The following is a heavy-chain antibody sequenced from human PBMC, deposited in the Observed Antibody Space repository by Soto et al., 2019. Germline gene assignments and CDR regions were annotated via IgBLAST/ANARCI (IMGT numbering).Heavy chain of an antibody. J-gene: IGHJ6*04. CDR2: ISAYNGNT. D-gene: IGHD3-3*01. V-gene: IGHV1-18*01. Sequence: ASVKVSCKASGYTFTSYGISWVRQAPGQGLEWMGWISAYNGNTNYAQKLQGRVTMTTDTSTSTAYMELRSLRPDDTAVYYCARATLPRYYDFWSGRMDVWGKGTTVTVSS. CDR1: GYTFTSYG. CDR3: ARATLPRYYDFWSGRMDV.